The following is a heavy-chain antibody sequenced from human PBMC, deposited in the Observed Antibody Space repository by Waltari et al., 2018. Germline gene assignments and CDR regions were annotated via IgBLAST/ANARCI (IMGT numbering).Heavy chain of an antibody. CDR2: VNQDGSEK. CDR3: VRGTSTPGIDY. V-gene: IGHV3-7*01. CDR1: DFSFSSYW. J-gene: IGHJ4*02. D-gene: IGHD1-7*01. Sequence: EVQLVVSVGGLVLPVGYLRLSCAVSDFSFSSYWMNWVRQIPGKRLEWVANVNQDGSEKYYVDSVKGRFTISRDDAKNSLYLQMNSMRADDTAIYYCVRGTSTPGIDYWGQGTLVTVSS.